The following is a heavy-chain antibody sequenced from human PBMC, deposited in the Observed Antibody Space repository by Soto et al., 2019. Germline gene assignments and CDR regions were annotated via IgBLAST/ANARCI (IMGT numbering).Heavy chain of an antibody. V-gene: IGHV1-69*01. J-gene: IGHJ4*02. CDR3: ARVGNSSGWYDY. D-gene: IGHD6-19*01. Sequence: VQLVQSGAELRKPGSSVKVSCKASGGTFSSFAISWVRQAPGQGLEWMGGIIPIFGTANYAQKFQGRVTITADQSTSTAFMELSSLRSEDTAVYYCARVGNSSGWYDYWGQGTLVTVSS. CDR2: IIPIFGTA. CDR1: GGTFSSFA.